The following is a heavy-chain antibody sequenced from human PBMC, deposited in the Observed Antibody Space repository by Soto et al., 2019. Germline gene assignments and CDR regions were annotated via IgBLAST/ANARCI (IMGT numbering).Heavy chain of an antibody. CDR3: AREARGVLSGMDV. V-gene: IGHV4-59*01. J-gene: IGHJ6*02. Sequence: PSETLSLTCTVSGGSISDDYWSWIRQPPGKGLEWIGHISHSGSTNYNPSLKSRVTISVDTSKRQFSLKLSSVTAADTAVYYCAREARGVLSGMDVWGQGTTVTVSS. CDR2: ISHSGST. CDR1: GGSISDDY. D-gene: IGHD3-10*01.